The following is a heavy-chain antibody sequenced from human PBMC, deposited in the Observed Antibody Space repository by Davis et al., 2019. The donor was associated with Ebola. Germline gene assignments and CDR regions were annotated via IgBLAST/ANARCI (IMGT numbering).Heavy chain of an antibody. Sequence: PGGSLRLSCAASGFTFSSYAMSWVRQAPGKGLEWVSAISGSGGSTYYADSVKGRFTISRDNSKNTLYLQMNSLRAEDTAVYYCPLRGATYDKGNFDYWGQGTLVTVSS. CDR1: GFTFSSYA. CDR2: ISGSGGST. J-gene: IGHJ4*02. D-gene: IGHD5-12*01. CDR3: PLRGATYDKGNFDY. V-gene: IGHV3-23*01.